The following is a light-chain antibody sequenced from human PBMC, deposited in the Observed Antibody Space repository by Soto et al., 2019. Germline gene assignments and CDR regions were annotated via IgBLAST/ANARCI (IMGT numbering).Light chain of an antibody. Sequence: QSVLTQPPSVSAAPGQTVTISCSGSSSDIGDNYVSWYQQLPGTAPKLLIYDNTKRPSGIPDRFSGSKSGTSATLGITGLQTGDEADYYCGTWDNSLSAVFGGGTKLTVL. CDR1: SSDIGDNY. V-gene: IGLV1-51*01. CDR2: DNT. CDR3: GTWDNSLSAV. J-gene: IGLJ2*01.